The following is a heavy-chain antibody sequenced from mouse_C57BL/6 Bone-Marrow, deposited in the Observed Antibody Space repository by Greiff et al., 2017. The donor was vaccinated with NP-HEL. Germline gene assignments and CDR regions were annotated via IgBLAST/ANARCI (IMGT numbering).Heavy chain of an antibody. D-gene: IGHD2-4*01. CDR2: IYPRSGNT. Sequence: LQESGAELARPGASVKLSCKASGYTFTSYGISWVKQRTGQGLEWIGEIYPRSGNTYYNEKFKGKATLTADKSSSTAYMELRSLTSEDSAVYFCAREAYYDYDTSYFDYWGQGTTLTVSS. V-gene: IGHV1-81*01. J-gene: IGHJ2*01. CDR3: AREAYYDYDTSYFDY. CDR1: GYTFTSYG.